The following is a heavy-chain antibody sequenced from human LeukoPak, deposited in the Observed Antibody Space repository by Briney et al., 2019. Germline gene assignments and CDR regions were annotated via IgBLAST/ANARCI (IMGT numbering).Heavy chain of an antibody. V-gene: IGHV3-73*01. CDR2: IRSKANSYAT. J-gene: IGHJ4*02. Sequence: GGSLRLSCAASGFTFSGSAMHWVRQASGKGLEWVGRIRSKANSYATAYAASVKGRFTISRDDSKNTAYLQMNSLKTEDTAVHYCTRLLPSQVGATSDYWGQGTLVTVSS. D-gene: IGHD1-26*01. CDR3: TRLLPSQVGATSDY. CDR1: GFTFSGSA.